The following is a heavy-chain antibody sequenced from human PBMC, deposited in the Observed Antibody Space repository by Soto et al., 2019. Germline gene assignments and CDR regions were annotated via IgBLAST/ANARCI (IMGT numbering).Heavy chain of an antibody. CDR3: ARGIEGWYQGRYYYGMDV. CDR2: IYYSGST. J-gene: IGHJ6*02. V-gene: IGHV4-61*01. Sequence: QVQLQESGPELVKPSETLSLTGTVSGGSASSGSYYWSWIRQPPGKGLEWIGYIYYSGSTNYNPSLKSRVTISVDTSKNQFSLKLSSVTAADTAVYYCARGIEGWYQGRYYYGMDVWGQGTTVTVSS. CDR1: GGSASSGSYY. D-gene: IGHD6-19*01.